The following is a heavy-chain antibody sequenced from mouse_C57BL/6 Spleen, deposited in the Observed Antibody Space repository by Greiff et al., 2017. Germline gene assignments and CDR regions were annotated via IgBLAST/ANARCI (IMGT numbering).Heavy chain of an antibody. Sequence: QVQLQQPGAELVKPGASVKLSCKASGYTFTSYWMHWVKQRPGQGLEWIGMIHPNSGSTNYNEKFKSKATLTVDKSSSTAYMQLSSLTSEDSAVYYCARCGAMGYGSSYGYWGQGTTLTVSS. V-gene: IGHV1-64*01. D-gene: IGHD1-1*01. J-gene: IGHJ2*01. CDR1: GYTFTSYW. CDR2: IHPNSGST. CDR3: ARCGAMGYGSSYGY.